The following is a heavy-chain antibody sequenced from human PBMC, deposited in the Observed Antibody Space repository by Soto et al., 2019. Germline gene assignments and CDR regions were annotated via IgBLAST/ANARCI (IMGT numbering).Heavy chain of an antibody. J-gene: IGHJ3*02. Sequence: GGSLRLSCAASGFTFSSYSMNWVRQAPGKGLEWVSSISSSSSYIYYADSVKGRFTISRDNAKNSLYLQMNSLRAEDTAVYYCARDLVSGSYYHALDIWGQGTMVTVSS. D-gene: IGHD1-26*01. CDR1: GFTFSSYS. CDR2: ISSSSSYI. CDR3: ARDLVSGSYYHALDI. V-gene: IGHV3-21*01.